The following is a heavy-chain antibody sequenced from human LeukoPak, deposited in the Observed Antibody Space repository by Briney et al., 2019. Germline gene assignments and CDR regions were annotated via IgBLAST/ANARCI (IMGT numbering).Heavy chain of an antibody. CDR2: MNPNSGNT. Sequence: ASVKVSCKASGYTFTSYDINWVRQATGQGLEWMGWMNPNSGNTGYAQKFQGRVTITRNTSISTAYMELSNLGSDDTAVYYCARERGIIAFDLWGQGTMVTVSS. J-gene: IGHJ3*01. CDR3: ARERGIIAFDL. D-gene: IGHD2-21*01. V-gene: IGHV1-8*03. CDR1: GYTFTSYD.